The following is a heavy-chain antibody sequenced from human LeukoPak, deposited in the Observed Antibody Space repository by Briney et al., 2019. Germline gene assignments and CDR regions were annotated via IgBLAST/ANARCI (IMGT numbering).Heavy chain of an antibody. CDR3: ARGYSSAFDI. V-gene: IGHV4-34*01. Sequence: SETLSLTCAVYGGSFSGYYWSWIGQPPGKGLEWIGEINHSGSTNYNPSLKSRVTISVDTSKNQFPLKLSSVTAADTAVYYCARGYSSAFDIWGQGTMVTVSS. CDR2: INHSGST. D-gene: IGHD6-13*01. CDR1: GGSFSGYY. J-gene: IGHJ3*02.